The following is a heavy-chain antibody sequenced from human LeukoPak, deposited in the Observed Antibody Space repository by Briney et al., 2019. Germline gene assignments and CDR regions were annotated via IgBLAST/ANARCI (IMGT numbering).Heavy chain of an antibody. V-gene: IGHV3-21*01. CDR2: ISSSSSYI. D-gene: IGHD3-3*01. J-gene: IGHJ4*02. CDR1: GFTFSSYS. Sequence: GGSLRLSCAASGFTFSSYSMNWVRQAPGKGLEWVSSISSSSSYIYYTDSVKGRFTISRDNAKNSLYLQMNSLRAEGTAVYYCASSGFWSSYYLRGWDYWGQGTLVTVSS. CDR3: ASSGFWSSYYLRGWDY.